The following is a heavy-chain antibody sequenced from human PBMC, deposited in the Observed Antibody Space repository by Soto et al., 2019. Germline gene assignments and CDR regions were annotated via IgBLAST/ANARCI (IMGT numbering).Heavy chain of an antibody. CDR3: ATGRLAYCGGDCYRTKKRRWFDP. D-gene: IGHD2-21*02. V-gene: IGHV4-34*01. CDR2: INHSGST. Sequence: QVQLQQWGAGLLKPSETLSLTCAVYGGSFSGYYWSWIRQPPGKGLEWIGEINHSGSTNYNPSLKSRVTISVDTSKNQFSLKLSSVTAADTAVYYCATGRLAYCGGDCYRTKKRRWFDPWGQGTLVTVSS. CDR1: GGSFSGYY. J-gene: IGHJ5*02.